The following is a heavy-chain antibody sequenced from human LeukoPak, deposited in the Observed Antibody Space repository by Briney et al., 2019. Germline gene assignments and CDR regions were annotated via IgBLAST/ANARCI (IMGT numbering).Heavy chain of an antibody. CDR2: IYYSGTT. D-gene: IGHD6-13*01. CDR3: ARGVYIAAAQYGY. Sequence: SETLSLTCTVSGGSISSYYWSWIRQTPGKGLEWIGYIYYSGTTNYNPSLKSRVTISVDTSKNQFSLKLSSVTAADTAVYYCARGVYIAAAQYGYWGQGTLVTVSS. CDR1: GGSISSYY. J-gene: IGHJ4*02. V-gene: IGHV4-59*01.